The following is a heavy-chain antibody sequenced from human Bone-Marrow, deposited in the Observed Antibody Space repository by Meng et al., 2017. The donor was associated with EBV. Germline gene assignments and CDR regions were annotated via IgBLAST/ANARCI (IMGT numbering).Heavy chain of an antibody. D-gene: IGHD4-17*01. CDR2: ISSSGSTI. CDR1: GFIVSDFY. CDR3: ARGDYDFDY. J-gene: IGHJ4*02. Sequence: QVEVGECGGGLVKPGRCLGLVWAVSGFIVSDFYMRWIRQAPGKGLEWVSYISSSGSTIYYADSVKGRFTISRDNAKNSLYLQMNSLRAEDTAVYYCARGDYDFDYWGQGTLVTVSS. V-gene: IGHV3-11*01.